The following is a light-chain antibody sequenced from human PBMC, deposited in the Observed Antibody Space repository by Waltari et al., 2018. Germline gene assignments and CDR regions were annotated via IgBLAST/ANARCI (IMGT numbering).Light chain of an antibody. V-gene: IGLV1-44*01. J-gene: IGLJ3*02. CDR1: SSNIGSNT. CDR2: SNN. CDR3: AAWYDSLNGPR. Sequence: QSVLTQPPSASGTPGQRVTISCSGSSSNIGSNTVNWYQQLPGTAPKLLISSNNRRPSGVPERFSGAKSGTSASLAISGLQSEDEADYYCAAWYDSLNGPRFGGGTKLTVL.